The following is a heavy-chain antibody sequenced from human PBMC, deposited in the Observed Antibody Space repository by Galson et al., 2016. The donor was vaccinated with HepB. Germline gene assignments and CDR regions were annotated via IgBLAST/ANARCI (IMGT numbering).Heavy chain of an antibody. CDR3: TTDLSYDILTGYYYPNWFDH. CDR1: GFTFSNAW. Sequence: LRLSCAASGFTFSNAWMSWVRQAPGKGLEWVGRIKSKTDGGTRDYAAPVKGRFTISRGDSKNTLYLQMNSLKTEDTAVYYCTTDLSYDILTGYYYPNWFDHWGQGTLVTVSS. J-gene: IGHJ5*02. V-gene: IGHV3-15*01. D-gene: IGHD3-9*01. CDR2: IKSKTDGGTR.